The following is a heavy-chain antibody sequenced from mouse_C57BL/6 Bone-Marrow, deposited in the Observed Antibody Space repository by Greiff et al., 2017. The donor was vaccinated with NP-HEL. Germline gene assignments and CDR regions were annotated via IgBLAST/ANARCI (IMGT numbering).Heavy chain of an antibody. Sequence: QVQLQQSGAELVKPGASVKLSCKASGYTFTSYWMHWVKQRPGQGLEWIGMIHPNSGSTNYNEKFKSKATLTVDKSSSTAYMQLSSLTSEDSAVYYCARGGAQARYAMDYWGQGTSVTVSS. CDR1: GYTFTSYW. CDR2: IHPNSGST. D-gene: IGHD3-2*02. V-gene: IGHV1-64*01. CDR3: ARGGAQARYAMDY. J-gene: IGHJ4*01.